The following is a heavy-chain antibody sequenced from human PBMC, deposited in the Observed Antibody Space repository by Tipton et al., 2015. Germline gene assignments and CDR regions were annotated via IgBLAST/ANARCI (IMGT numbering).Heavy chain of an antibody. V-gene: IGHV4-61*05. CDR1: GGSISSSLHY. D-gene: IGHD3-10*01. J-gene: IGHJ4*02. CDR3: ARHRGVGGLADY. Sequence: TLSLTCTVSGGSISSSLHYWGWIRQPPGKGLEWIGYIYYTGNTNYHASLRSRVTISLDTSKKQFSLMLTSVTAADTAVYYCARHRGVGGLADYWGRGTLVTVSS. CDR2: IYYTGNT.